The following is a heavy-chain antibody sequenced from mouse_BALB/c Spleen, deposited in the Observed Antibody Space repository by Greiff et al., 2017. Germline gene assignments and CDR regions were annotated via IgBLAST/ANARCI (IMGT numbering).Heavy chain of an antibody. D-gene: IGHD1-1*01. V-gene: IGHV1-7*01. CDR1: GYTFTSYW. CDR3: ARDYYRGFDY. Sequence: VQLQQSGAELAKPGASVKMSCKASGYTFTSYWMHWVKQRPGQGLEWIGYINPSTGYTEYNQKFKDKATLTADKSSSTAYMQLSSLTSEDSAVYSCARDYYRGFDYWGQGTTLTVSS. CDR2: INPSTGYT. J-gene: IGHJ2*01.